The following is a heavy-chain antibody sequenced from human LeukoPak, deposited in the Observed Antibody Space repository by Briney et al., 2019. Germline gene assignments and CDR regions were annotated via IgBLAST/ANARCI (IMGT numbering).Heavy chain of an antibody. J-gene: IGHJ4*02. V-gene: IGHV3-7*01. CDR2: IKQDGSEK. CDR3: ATQVGVPADC. Sequence: GGPLRLSCAASGFTFSNYWMSWVRQAPGKGLEWVANIKQDGSEKYYVDSVKGRFIISRDNAKNSLYLQMNSLRAEDTAVYYCATQVGVPADCWGQGTLVSVSS. D-gene: IGHD2-2*01. CDR1: GFTFSNYW.